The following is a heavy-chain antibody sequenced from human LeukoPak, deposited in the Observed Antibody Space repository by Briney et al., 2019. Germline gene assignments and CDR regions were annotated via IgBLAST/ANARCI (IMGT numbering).Heavy chain of an antibody. CDR3: AKGARSSSGYTTD. J-gene: IGHJ4*02. CDR1: GFTFSNYA. CDR2: INWNSVSA. Sequence: PGGSLRLSCVASGFTFSNYAMNWVRQAPGKGLEWVAGINWNSVSAVYADSLKGRLTISRDNAKNSLFLQMNSLKTEDTAFYYCAKGARSSSGYTTDWGQGILVTVSS. V-gene: IGHV3-9*01. D-gene: IGHD3-22*01.